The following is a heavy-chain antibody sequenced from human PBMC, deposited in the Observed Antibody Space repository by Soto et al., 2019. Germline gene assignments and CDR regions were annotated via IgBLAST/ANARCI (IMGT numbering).Heavy chain of an antibody. V-gene: IGHV1-69*13. CDR2: SIPIFGTA. CDR1: GGTFSSYA. D-gene: IGHD3-9*01. CDR3: AGGGPRRYFDWRPVEQWFDP. Sequence: SVKVSFKASGGTFSSYASSWVRQAPGQGLEWMGGSIPIFGTANYAQKFQGRVTITADESTSPAYRELSSLRSEDTAVYYCAGGGPRRYFDWRPVEQWFDPWGQGTLVTVYS. J-gene: IGHJ5*02.